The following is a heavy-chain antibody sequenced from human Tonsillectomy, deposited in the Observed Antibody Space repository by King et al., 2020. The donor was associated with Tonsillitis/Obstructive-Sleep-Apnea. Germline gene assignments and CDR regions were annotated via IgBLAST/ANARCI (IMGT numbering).Heavy chain of an antibody. V-gene: IGHV4-39*02. D-gene: IGHD3-10*01. J-gene: IGHJ3*02. CDR2: INYSGRT. CDR1: RGSISSSSDY. CDR3: ASLYGSGGPVSFDI. Sequence: QLQESGPGLVKPSETLSLTCTVSRGSISSSSDYLAWVRQPPGNGLEWIGSINYSGRTFYNPSLKSRSHVSLDTSENLFSLKVTSVAAADTAVYYCASLYGSGGPVSFDIWGQGTMVTVSS.